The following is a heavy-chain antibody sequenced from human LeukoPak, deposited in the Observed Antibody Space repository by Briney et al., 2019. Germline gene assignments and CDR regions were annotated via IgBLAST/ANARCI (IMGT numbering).Heavy chain of an antibody. CDR1: GGSISISYY. D-gene: IGHD3-10*01. Sequence: SETLSLTCTVSGGSISISYYWAWIRQPPGKGLEWIGSIYYSGSTYYNPSLKSRVTISVGTSKNQFSLKLSSVTAADTAVYYCARDKVVRGEIEYWGQGTLVTVSS. V-gene: IGHV4-39*07. CDR3: ARDKVVRGEIEY. CDR2: IYYSGST. J-gene: IGHJ4*02.